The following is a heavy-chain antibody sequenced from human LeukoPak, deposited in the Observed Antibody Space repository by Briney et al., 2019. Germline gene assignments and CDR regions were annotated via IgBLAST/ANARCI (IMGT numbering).Heavy chain of an antibody. CDR1: GGSSRSYF. D-gene: IGHD2-15*01. CDR2: IYHSGST. Sequence: SETLSLTCTVSGGSSRSYFWSWILQPPGKGLEWIGYIYHSGSTYYNPSLKSRVTIPVDRSKNQFSLKLSSVTAADTAVYYCARAGVVAATPGSWFDPWGQGTLVTVSS. V-gene: IGHV4-30-2*01. CDR3: ARAGVVAATPGSWFDP. J-gene: IGHJ5*02.